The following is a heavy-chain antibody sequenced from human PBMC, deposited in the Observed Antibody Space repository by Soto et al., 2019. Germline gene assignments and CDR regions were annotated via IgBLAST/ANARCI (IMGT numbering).Heavy chain of an antibody. D-gene: IGHD1-20*01. CDR2: IYGTGAV. CDR1: GAALNSGNYY. V-gene: IGHV4-31*03. CDR3: ARLRIATNNYKWFDP. Sequence: QVRLQESGPGLVKPSETLSLTCSVSGAALNSGNYYWSWIRQGPGKGLGWIGHIYGTGAVDYKQSLRDRITSSPDTTERQFSLNLRLVTAADTAVYYCARLRIATNNYKWFDPWGQGTLVTVSS. J-gene: IGHJ5*02.